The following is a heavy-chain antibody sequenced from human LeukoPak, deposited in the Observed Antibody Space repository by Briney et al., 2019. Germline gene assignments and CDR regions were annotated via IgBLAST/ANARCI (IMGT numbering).Heavy chain of an antibody. J-gene: IGHJ4*02. CDR3: AKAGYSSSSSAPLDY. Sequence: GGSLRLSCAASGFTFSSYSMNWVRQAPGKGLEWVSYISSSSSTIDYADSVKGRFTISRDNSKNTLYLQMNSLRAEDTAVYYCAKAGYSSSSSAPLDYWGQGTLVTVSS. V-gene: IGHV3-48*01. CDR1: GFTFSSYS. D-gene: IGHD6-13*01. CDR2: ISSSSSTI.